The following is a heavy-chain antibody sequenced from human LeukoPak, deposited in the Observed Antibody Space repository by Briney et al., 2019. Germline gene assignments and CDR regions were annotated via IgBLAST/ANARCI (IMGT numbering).Heavy chain of an antibody. CDR3: AKDRWRDGSSSFDN. D-gene: IGHD6-6*01. V-gene: IGHV1-18*04. Sequence: ASVKVSCKASGYTFTSYYMHWVRQAPGQGLEWMGWISTYNGNTNYAEKLQGRVTMTTDTSTSTAYMELRNLRSDDTAVYYCAKDRWRDGSSSFDNWGQGTLVTVSS. J-gene: IGHJ4*02. CDR1: GYTFTSYY. CDR2: ISTYNGNT.